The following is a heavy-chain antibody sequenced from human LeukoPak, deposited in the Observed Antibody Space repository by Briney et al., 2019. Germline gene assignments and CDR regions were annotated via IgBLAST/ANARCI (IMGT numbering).Heavy chain of an antibody. Sequence: SETLSLTCAVYGGSFSGYYWSWIRQPPGKGLEWIGEINHSGSTNYNPSLKSRVTISVDTSKNQFSLKLSSVTAADTAVYYCARGSSGWYSIDYWGQGILVTVSS. D-gene: IGHD6-19*01. CDR1: GGSFSGYY. J-gene: IGHJ4*02. CDR3: ARGSSGWYSIDY. V-gene: IGHV4-34*01. CDR2: INHSGST.